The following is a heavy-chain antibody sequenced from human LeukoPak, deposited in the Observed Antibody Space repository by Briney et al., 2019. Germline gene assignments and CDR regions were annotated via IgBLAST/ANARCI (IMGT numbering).Heavy chain of an antibody. D-gene: IGHD3/OR15-3a*01. CDR1: GYTFTCKF. CDR2: IDPNSGGT. Sequence: ASVRVSCKASGYTFTCKFIHWVRQAPGRGLEWMGWIDPNSGGTDYAHKFQGRVTMTRNTSIATAYMDLSRLISDDTAVYYCARDREGLAYFDFWGQGTLVTVSS. J-gene: IGHJ4*02. V-gene: IGHV1-2*02. CDR3: ARDREGLAYFDF.